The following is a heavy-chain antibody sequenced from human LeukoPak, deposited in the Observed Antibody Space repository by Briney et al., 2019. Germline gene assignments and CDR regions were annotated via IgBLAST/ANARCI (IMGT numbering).Heavy chain of an antibody. CDR3: VKSRLIVTTVTTFDY. V-gene: IGHV3-23*01. Sequence: PGGSLRLSCAASGFSSSSYAMSWVRQAPGKGLEWVSIITFNGGNTYYASVEGRFTISRDNSKNTLYLQMGSLRADDTAVYYCVKSRLIVTTVTTFDYWGQGTLVTVSS. CDR1: GFSSSSYA. D-gene: IGHD4-17*01. J-gene: IGHJ4*02. CDR2: ITFNGGNT.